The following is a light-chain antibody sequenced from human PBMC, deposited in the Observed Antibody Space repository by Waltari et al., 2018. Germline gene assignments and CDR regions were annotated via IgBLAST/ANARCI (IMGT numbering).Light chain of an antibody. J-gene: IGKJ1*01. CDR1: QSIVVC. CDR3: LQYNSYPWT. Sequence: DIQVTQSPSTLSASVGDRVTITCRDSQSIVVCLAWYQQKPGKAPRLLNYKASYLESGVPSRFSGSGSGTAFTLTISSLQADDFATYYCLQYNSYPWTFGQGTRVEIK. V-gene: IGKV1-5*03. CDR2: KAS.